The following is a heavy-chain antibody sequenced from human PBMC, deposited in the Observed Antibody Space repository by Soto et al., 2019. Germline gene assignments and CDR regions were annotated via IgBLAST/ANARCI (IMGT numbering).Heavy chain of an antibody. J-gene: IGHJ5*02. Sequence: ASVKVSCKASGYTFTSYYMHWVRQAPGQGLEWMGIINPSGGSTSYAQKFQGRVTMTRDTSTSTVYMELSSLRSEDTAVYYCARSTDCSSTSCYFWFDPWGQGTLVTVSS. CDR2: INPSGGST. CDR1: GYTFTSYY. CDR3: ARSTDCSSTSCYFWFDP. V-gene: IGHV1-46*03. D-gene: IGHD2-2*01.